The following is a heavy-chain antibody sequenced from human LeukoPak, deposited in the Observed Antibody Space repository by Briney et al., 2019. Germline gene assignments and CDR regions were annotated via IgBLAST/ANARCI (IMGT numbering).Heavy chain of an antibody. V-gene: IGHV3-30*03. Sequence: GGSLRLSCAASGFTFSSYGMHWVRQAPGKGLEWVAVISYDGSNKYYADSVKGRFTISRDNSKNTLYLQMNSLRAEDTAVYYCARDGSSYPYYYYYGMDVWGQGTTVTVSS. CDR1: GFTFSSYG. J-gene: IGHJ6*02. CDR3: ARDGSSYPYYYYYGMDV. CDR2: ISYDGSNK. D-gene: IGHD1-26*01.